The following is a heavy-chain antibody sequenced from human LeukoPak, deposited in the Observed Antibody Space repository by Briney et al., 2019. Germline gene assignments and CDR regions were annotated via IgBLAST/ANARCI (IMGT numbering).Heavy chain of an antibody. D-gene: IGHD6-13*01. V-gene: IGHV4-61*02. Sequence: PSQTLSLTCTVSGGSISSGSYYWSWIRQPAGKGLEWIGRIYASGITNYNPSLKSRVTISVDTSKNQFSLKLSSVTAADTAVYYCARERSSWYTQNYYYYYMDVWGKGTTVTISS. J-gene: IGHJ6*03. CDR2: IYASGIT. CDR1: GGSISSGSYY. CDR3: ARERSSWYTQNYYYYYMDV.